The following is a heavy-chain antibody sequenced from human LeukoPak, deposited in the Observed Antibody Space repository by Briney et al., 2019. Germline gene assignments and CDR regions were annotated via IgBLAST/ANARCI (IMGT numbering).Heavy chain of an antibody. V-gene: IGHV3-30*18. CDR2: ISYDGSNK. D-gene: IGHD4-17*01. CDR1: GFTFSSYG. Sequence: GRSLRLSCAASGFTFSSYGMHWVRQAPGKGLEGVAVISYDGSNKYYADSVKGRFTISRDNSKNTLYLQMNSLRAEDTAVYYCAKVGPYGDYEKSSYYYYGMDVWGQGTTVTVSS. J-gene: IGHJ6*02. CDR3: AKVGPYGDYEKSSYYYYGMDV.